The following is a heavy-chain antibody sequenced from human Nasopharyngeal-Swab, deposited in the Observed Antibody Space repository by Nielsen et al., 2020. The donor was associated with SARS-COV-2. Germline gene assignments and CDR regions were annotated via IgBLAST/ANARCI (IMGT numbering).Heavy chain of an antibody. CDR2: IWYDGSNK. CDR3: AKDLPITVGDYYGLDV. V-gene: IGHV3-33*06. Sequence: GGSLRLSCAASGFTFSSYGMHWVRQAPGKGLEWVAVIWYDGSNKYYADSVKGRFTISRDNSKNTLYLQMNSLRAEDTAVYYCAKDLPITVGDYYGLDVWGQGTTVTVSS. J-gene: IGHJ6*02. CDR1: GFTFSSYG. D-gene: IGHD6-19*01.